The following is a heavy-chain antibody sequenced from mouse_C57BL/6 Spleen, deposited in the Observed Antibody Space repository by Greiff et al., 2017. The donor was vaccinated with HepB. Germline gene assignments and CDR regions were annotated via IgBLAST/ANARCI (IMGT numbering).Heavy chain of an antibody. CDR3: ARHGATRYDGYYVYFDY. J-gene: IGHJ2*01. CDR2: INPSTGGT. D-gene: IGHD2-3*01. V-gene: IGHV1-43*01. CDR1: GYSFTGYY. Sequence: VQLQHSGPELVKPGASVKISCKASGYSFTGYYMHWVKQSSEKSLEWIGEINPSTGGTSYNQKFKGKATLTVDKSSSTAYMQLKSLTSEDSAVYYCARHGATRYDGYYVYFDYWGQGTTLTVSS.